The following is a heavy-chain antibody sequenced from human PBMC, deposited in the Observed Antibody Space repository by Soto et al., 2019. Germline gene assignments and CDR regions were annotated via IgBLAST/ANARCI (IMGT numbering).Heavy chain of an antibody. Sequence: QLQLQESGPGLVKPSETLSLTCTVSGGSISSDNYFWGWFRQPPGRGLEWIGSIYYTGDTYYNPSLKSRVTISVGTAKIQFSLKLSSVTAADTAVYYCARDGYNDVPFDYWGQGTLVTVSS. CDR1: GGSISSDNYF. CDR3: ARDGYNDVPFDY. D-gene: IGHD5-12*01. J-gene: IGHJ4*02. CDR2: IYYTGDT. V-gene: IGHV4-39*02.